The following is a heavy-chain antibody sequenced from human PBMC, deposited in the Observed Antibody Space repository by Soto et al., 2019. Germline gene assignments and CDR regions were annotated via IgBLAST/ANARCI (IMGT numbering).Heavy chain of an antibody. CDR3: AKDSRRSSGWFYFDH. J-gene: IGHJ4*02. V-gene: IGHV3-23*01. CDR2: INSDGSST. CDR1: GFTFSPYS. Sequence: GGSLRLSCAASGFTFSPYSMNWVRQAPGKGLEWVSYINSDGSSTTYADSAKGRFTISRDNSKNTLSLQMNSLRAEDTAVYYCAKDSRRSSGWFYFDHWGQGALVTVSS. D-gene: IGHD6-19*01.